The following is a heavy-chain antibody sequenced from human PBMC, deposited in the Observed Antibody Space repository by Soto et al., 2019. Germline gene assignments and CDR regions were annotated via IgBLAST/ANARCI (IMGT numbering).Heavy chain of an antibody. Sequence: SETLSLTCAVYGGSFSGYYWSWIRQPPGKGLEWIGEINHSGSTNYNPSLKSRVTISVDTSKNQFSLKLSSVTAADTAVYYCARDGRRGGYDRTGFYYYYGMDVWGQGTTVTVSS. CDR2: INHSGST. D-gene: IGHD5-12*01. CDR3: ARDGRRGGYDRTGFYYYYGMDV. J-gene: IGHJ6*02. CDR1: GGSFSGYY. V-gene: IGHV4-34*01.